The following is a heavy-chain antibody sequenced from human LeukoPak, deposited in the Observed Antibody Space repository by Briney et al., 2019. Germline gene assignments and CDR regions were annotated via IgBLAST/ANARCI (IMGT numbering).Heavy chain of an antibody. Sequence: PGRSLRLSCAASGFTFSSYGMHWVRQAPGKGLEWVAVISYDGSNKYYADSVKGRFTISRDNSKNTLYLQMNSLRAEDTAVYYCAKAPTKYSSSWSYFDYWGQGTLVTVSS. D-gene: IGHD6-13*01. CDR3: AKAPTKYSSSWSYFDY. J-gene: IGHJ4*02. CDR1: GFTFSSYG. CDR2: ISYDGSNK. V-gene: IGHV3-30*18.